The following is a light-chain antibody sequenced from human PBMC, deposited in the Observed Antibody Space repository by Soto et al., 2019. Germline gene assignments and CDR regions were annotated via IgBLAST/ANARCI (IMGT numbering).Light chain of an antibody. CDR3: QQYGSSPPT. V-gene: IGKV3-20*01. CDR2: GAS. J-gene: IGKJ1*01. Sequence: EVVLTQSPATLSVSPGDGATLSCRASQNINTILAWYQQKPGQAPRLLIYGASTRATGIPARFSGSGSGTDFTLTISRLEPEDFAVYYCQQYGSSPPTFGQGTKVDIK. CDR1: QNINTI.